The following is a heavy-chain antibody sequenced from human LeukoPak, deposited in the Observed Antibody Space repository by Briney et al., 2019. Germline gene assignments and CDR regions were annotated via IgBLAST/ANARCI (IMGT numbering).Heavy chain of an antibody. D-gene: IGHD1-1*01. Sequence: GGSLRLSCAASGFTFSSYGMHWVRQAPGKELEWVAVIWYDGSNKYYADSVKGRFTISRDNSKNTLYLQMNSLRAEDTAVYYWAAFMGGGNWTTGFDSGAREPRVPVPS. CDR3: AAFMGGGNWTTGFDS. J-gene: IGHJ4*02. CDR1: GFTFSSYG. V-gene: IGHV3-33*01. CDR2: IWYDGSNK.